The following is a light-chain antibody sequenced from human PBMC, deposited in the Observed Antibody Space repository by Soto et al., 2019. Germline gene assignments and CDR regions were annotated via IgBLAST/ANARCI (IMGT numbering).Light chain of an antibody. CDR3: QQYDNLPLT. J-gene: IGKJ4*01. Sequence: IQMTQSPSSLSASVGDRVTITCQASQDISNYLNWYQQKPGKAPKLLIYDASNLETGVPSRFSGSGSGKDFTFTISSLQPEDIATYYCQQYDNLPLTFGGGTKVELK. CDR2: DAS. V-gene: IGKV1-33*01. CDR1: QDISNY.